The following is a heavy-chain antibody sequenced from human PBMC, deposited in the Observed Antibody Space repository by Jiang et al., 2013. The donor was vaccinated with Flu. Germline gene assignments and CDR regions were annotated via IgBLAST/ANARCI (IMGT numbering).Heavy chain of an antibody. D-gene: IGHD1-26*01. CDR2: INHSGST. V-gene: IGHV4-34*01. CDR1: GGSFSGYY. Sequence: LLKPSETLSLTCAVYGGSFSGYYWSWIRQPPGKGLEWIGEINHSGSTNYNPSLKSRVTISVDTSKNQFSLKLSSVTAADTAVYYCARGGGSYYMGRWFDPWGQGTLVTVSS. CDR3: ARGGGSYYMGRWFDP. J-gene: IGHJ5*02.